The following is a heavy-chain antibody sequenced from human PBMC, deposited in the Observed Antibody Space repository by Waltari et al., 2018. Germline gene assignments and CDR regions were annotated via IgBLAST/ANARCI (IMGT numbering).Heavy chain of an antibody. CDR2: IYYSGST. CDR3: AGRGGVYSEDY. Sequence: QVQLQESGPGLVKPSETLSLTCTVSGGSISSYYWSWIRQPPGKGLEWIGYIYYSGSTNYNPSLKSRVTISVDTSKNQFSLKLSSVTAADTAVYYCAGRGGVYSEDYWGQGTLVIVSS. CDR1: GGSISSYY. V-gene: IGHV4-59*01. D-gene: IGHD1-26*01. J-gene: IGHJ4*02.